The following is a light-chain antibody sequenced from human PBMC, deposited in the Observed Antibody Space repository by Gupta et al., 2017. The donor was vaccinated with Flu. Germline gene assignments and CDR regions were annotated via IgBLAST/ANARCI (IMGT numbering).Light chain of an antibody. CDR1: TSNIGNSY. Sequence: QSVLTPPPSVSAAPGQRVTISCPGWTSNIGNSYVSWYQQFPGTAPKLLIYDNNQRPSGIPDRFSGSKSGTSATLGITGLQTGDEAVYYCGTWDTSLSSGVFGGGTKLTVL. CDR3: GTWDTSLSSGV. V-gene: IGLV1-51*01. CDR2: DNN. J-gene: IGLJ3*02.